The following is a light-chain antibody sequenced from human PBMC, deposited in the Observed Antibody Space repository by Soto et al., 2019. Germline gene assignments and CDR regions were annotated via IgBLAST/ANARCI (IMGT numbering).Light chain of an antibody. V-gene: IGKV3-15*01. CDR2: GAS. CDR1: QSVSSN. J-gene: IGKJ1*01. CDR3: QQYNNWRGSWT. Sequence: EIVMTQSPATLSVSPGERATLSCRASQSVSSNLAWYQQKPGQAPRLLIYGASTRATGIPARFSGSGSGTEFTLTISSLQSEDFAVYYCQQYNNWRGSWTFGQGTKVDIK.